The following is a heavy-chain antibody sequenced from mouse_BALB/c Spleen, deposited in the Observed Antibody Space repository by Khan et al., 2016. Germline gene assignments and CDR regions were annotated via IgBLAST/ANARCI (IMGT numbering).Heavy chain of an antibody. CDR3: ARGNYNFLFAMDY. D-gene: IGHD2-1*01. CDR1: GYAFTKYL. CDR2: INPGSGGN. Sequence: QVQLQQPGAELVRPGTSVKVSCKASGYAFTKYLIEWVKQRPGQGLEWIGVINPGSGGNNYNEEFKGKATLTADKSSSTAYMQLSSLTSDDSAVYFCARGNYNFLFAMDYWGQGTSVTVSS. J-gene: IGHJ4*01. V-gene: IGHV1-54*01.